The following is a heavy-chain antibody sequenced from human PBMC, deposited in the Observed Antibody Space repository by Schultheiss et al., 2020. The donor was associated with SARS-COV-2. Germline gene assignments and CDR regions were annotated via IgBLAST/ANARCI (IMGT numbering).Heavy chain of an antibody. V-gene: IGHV3-11*04. D-gene: IGHD3-10*01. Sequence: GGSLRLSCAASGFTFSNYYLSWSRQAPGKGLEWVSYISSSGSTIYYADSVKGRFTISRDNAKNSLYLQMNSLRAEDTAVYYCARHDYYGSGNFDYWGQGTLVTVSS. CDR3: ARHDYYGSGNFDY. CDR2: ISSSGSTI. J-gene: IGHJ4*02. CDR1: GFTFSNYY.